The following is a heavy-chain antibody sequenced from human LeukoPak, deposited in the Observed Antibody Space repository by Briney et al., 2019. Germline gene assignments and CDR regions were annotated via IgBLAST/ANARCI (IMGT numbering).Heavy chain of an antibody. CDR1: GGSMGDYY. CDR3: ARHMGIAVAGTFDY. J-gene: IGHJ4*02. Sequence: PSETLSLTCTVSGGSMGDYYWSWIRQSPGKGLEWIGHIYYSGSTNYNPSLKSRVTISVDTSKNEFSLKLGYVTAADTAVYYCARHMGIAVAGTFDYWGQGNLVTVSS. V-gene: IGHV4-59*08. D-gene: IGHD6-19*01. CDR2: IYYSGST.